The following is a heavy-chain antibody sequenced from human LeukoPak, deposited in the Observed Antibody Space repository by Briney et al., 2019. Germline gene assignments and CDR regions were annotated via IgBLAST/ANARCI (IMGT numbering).Heavy chain of an antibody. V-gene: IGHV1-18*01. CDR1: GYTFTSYG. CDR2: ISAYNGNT. J-gene: IGHJ6*02. D-gene: IGHD3/OR15-3a*01. CDR3: ARGVTGYYTNFYYGMDV. Sequence: GASPKVSCKASGYTFTSYGFSCVRQAPGQGREWMGWISAYNGNTNYAQKLQGRVTMTTETSPSTAYMELRSLRSDDTAVYYCARGVTGYYTNFYYGMDVWGQGTTVTVSS.